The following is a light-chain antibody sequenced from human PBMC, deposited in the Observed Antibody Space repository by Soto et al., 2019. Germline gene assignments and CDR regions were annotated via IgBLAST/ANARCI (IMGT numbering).Light chain of an antibody. CDR1: QSVSSY. CDR3: QQRSNWPPIT. CDR2: DAS. J-gene: IGKJ5*01. V-gene: IGKV3-11*01. Sequence: ETGLTPSPTTLSLSPGDRATLSCRASQSVSSYLAWYQQRPGQAPRLLIYDASNRATGIPARFSGSGSGTDFTLTISSLEAEDFAIYYCQQRSNWPPITFGQGARLEIK.